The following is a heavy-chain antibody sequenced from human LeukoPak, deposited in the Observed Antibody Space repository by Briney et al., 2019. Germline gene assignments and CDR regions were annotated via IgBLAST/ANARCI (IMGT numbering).Heavy chain of an antibody. CDR3: AKVVQYTASTGTGFDS. J-gene: IGHJ4*02. Sequence: PGGSLRLSCAASGFRFTNYGMHWVRQAPGKGLDWVSVIWFDGSYKYYSDSVKGRFTISRDNSKNTLYLQMDSLRAEDTAIYYCAKVVQYTASTGTGFDSWGQGTLVTVSS. V-gene: IGHV3-33*06. CDR1: GFRFTNYG. D-gene: IGHD6-13*01. CDR2: IWFDGSYK.